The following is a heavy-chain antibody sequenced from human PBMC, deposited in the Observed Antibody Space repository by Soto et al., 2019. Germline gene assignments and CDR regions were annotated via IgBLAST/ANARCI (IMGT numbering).Heavy chain of an antibody. CDR3: ARQAARNYIDS. Sequence: LSLTCTASGFTFSDYSMSWIRQAPGKGLEWLAFIDSRGRTLSYADSVRGRFTISRDNAENSVYLQMDSLRADDTAVYYCARQAARNYIDSWGQGNSVTVSS. V-gene: IGHV3-11*01. D-gene: IGHD6-6*01. CDR2: IDSRGRTL. J-gene: IGHJ4*02. CDR1: GFTFSDYS.